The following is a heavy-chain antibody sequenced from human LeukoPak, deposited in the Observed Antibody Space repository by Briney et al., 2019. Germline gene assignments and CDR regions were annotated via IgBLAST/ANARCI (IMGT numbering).Heavy chain of an antibody. J-gene: IGHJ4*02. D-gene: IGHD1-26*01. CDR2: INHSGST. Sequence: SETLSLTCAVYGGSFSGYHWSWIRQPPGKGLEWIGEINHSGSTNYNPSLKSRVTISVDTSKNQFSLKLSSVTAADTAVYYCASQLVGAYCFDYWGQGTLVTVSS. V-gene: IGHV4-34*01. CDR3: ASQLVGAYCFDY. CDR1: GGSFSGYH.